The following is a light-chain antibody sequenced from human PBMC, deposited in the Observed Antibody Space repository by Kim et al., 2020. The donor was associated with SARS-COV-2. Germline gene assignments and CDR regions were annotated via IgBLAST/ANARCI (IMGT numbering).Light chain of an antibody. CDR1: NIGSKS. Sequence: SYELTQPPSVSVAPGKTARITCGGNNIGSKSVHWYQQKPGQAPVLVIYYDSDRPSGIPERFSGSNSGNTATLTISRVEAGDEADYYCHVWDSSFYVFGTGTKVTVL. V-gene: IGLV3-21*04. CDR3: HVWDSSFYV. CDR2: YDS. J-gene: IGLJ1*01.